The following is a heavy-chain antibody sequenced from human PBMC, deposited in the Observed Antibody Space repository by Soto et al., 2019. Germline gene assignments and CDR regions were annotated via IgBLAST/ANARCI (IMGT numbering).Heavy chain of an antibody. V-gene: IGHV4-61*08. D-gene: IGHD5-18*01. J-gene: IGHJ5*02. CDR2: IYYSGNT. CDR3: ARIPVDTSMIYWLDP. Sequence: SETLSLTCTVSGGSVSSGDYYWSWIRQPPGKGLEWIGYIYYSGNTNYNPSLKSRVIISVDTSKNLFPLKLTSVTAADTAVYYCARIPVDTSMIYWLDPWGQGTLVTVSS. CDR1: GGSVSSGDYY.